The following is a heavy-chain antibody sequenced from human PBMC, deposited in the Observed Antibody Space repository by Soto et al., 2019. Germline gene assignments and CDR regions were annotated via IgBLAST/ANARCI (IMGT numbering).Heavy chain of an antibody. CDR2: IYWDDDK. V-gene: IGHV2-5*02. D-gene: IGHD3-3*01. CDR3: ARRVLRTVFGLVTTTAIYFDF. Sequence: QITLNESGPTQVKPRQTLTLTCTFSGFSLTTSGVGVGWIRQSPGKAPEWLALIYWDDDKRYSPSLKSRLTITKDTSKSQVVLTMADLDPADTATYYCARRVLRTVFGLVTTTAIYFDFWGQGTPGAVSS. CDR1: GFSLTTSGVG. J-gene: IGHJ4*02.